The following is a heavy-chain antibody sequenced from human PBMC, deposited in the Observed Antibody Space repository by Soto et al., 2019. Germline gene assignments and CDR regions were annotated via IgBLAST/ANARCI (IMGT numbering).Heavy chain of an antibody. V-gene: IGHV3-74*01. CDR1: GFTFSSSW. Sequence: EVQLVESGGGLVQPGGSLRLSCAASGFTFSSSWLHWVRQGPGEGLVWVSRTNSDGTTINYADAMKGRFTISRDNARNTLYLQMNGLRAEDTAVYYCARGGNYYLDYWGQGTLLTVSS. D-gene: IGHD3-10*01. J-gene: IGHJ4*02. CDR2: TNSDGTTI. CDR3: ARGGNYYLDY.